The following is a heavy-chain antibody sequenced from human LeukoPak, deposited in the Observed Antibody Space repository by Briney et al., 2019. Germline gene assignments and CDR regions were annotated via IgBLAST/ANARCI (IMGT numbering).Heavy chain of an antibody. Sequence: ASVKDTCQVSGWSLLEEAMHSVRQARGKGGEWVGSFDPEDGEDGETHYTQKFQSRVSMTEDASTDTAYMELTSLSSEDTALYYCAMTDRYAGRPFDYWGQGTLVTVSS. J-gene: IGHJ4*02. V-gene: IGHV1-24*01. CDR1: GWSLLEEA. CDR2: FDPEDGEDGET. CDR3: AMTDRYAGRPFDY. D-gene: IGHD3-9*01.